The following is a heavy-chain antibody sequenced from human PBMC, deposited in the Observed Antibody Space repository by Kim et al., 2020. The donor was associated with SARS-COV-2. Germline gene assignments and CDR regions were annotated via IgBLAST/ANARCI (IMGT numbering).Heavy chain of an antibody. J-gene: IGHJ6*02. V-gene: IGHV4-39*01. CDR3: AIRPSGSGSDV. CDR2: ISYSGSA. Sequence: SETLSLTCTVSGGSMSSSIYYWAWIRQPPGKGLDWIGSISYSGSAYYNPSLKSRLTISVDTSNNQFSLKLNSVTAADTAVYYCAIRPSGSGSDVWGQGTTVTVSS. CDR1: GGSMSSSIYY. D-gene: IGHD3-10*01.